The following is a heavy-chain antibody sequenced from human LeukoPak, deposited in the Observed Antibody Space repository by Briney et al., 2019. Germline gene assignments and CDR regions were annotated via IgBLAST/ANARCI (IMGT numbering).Heavy chain of an antibody. CDR2: IYYSGGT. Sequence: SETLSLTCTVSGGSISISSYYWGWIRQPPGKGLEGLGGIYYSGGTYYNPSLKSRVTISVDTSKNKFSLKLSSVTAADTAVYYCARGPITMVRGVIINYYYYYMDVWGKGTTVTVSS. V-gene: IGHV4-39*01. J-gene: IGHJ6*03. CDR1: GGSISISSYY. CDR3: ARGPITMVRGVIINYYYYYMDV. D-gene: IGHD3-10*01.